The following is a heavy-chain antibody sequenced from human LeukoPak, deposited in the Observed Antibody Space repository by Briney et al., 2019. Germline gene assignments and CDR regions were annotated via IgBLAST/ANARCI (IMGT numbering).Heavy chain of an antibody. V-gene: IGHV4-59*01. CDR2: SYYSGST. CDR1: GASISSYY. D-gene: IGHD3-16*01. CDR3: ARGWGYFDY. Sequence: SETLSLTCAVSGASISSYYWSWIRQPPGKGLEWIGYSYYSGSTNYNPSLKSRVTISVDMSKSQFSLKLTSVTAADTAVYYCARGWGYFDYWGQGTLVTVSS. J-gene: IGHJ4*02.